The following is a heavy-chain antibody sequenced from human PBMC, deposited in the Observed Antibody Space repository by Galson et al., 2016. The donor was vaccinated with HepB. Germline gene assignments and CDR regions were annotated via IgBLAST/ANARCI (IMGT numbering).Heavy chain of an antibody. D-gene: IGHD3-22*01. CDR1: GFSFTSYA. J-gene: IGHJ4*02. V-gene: IGHV3-23*01. CDR2: ISASGAGT. CDR3: AKDGGAMIVPILEY. Sequence: SLRLSCAASGFSFTSYAMNWVRQAPGKGLEWVSGISASGAGTFYADSVKGRFSISRDNPKNTLYLQMNSLRADDTAVYYCAKDGGAMIVPILEYWGQGTLVTVSS.